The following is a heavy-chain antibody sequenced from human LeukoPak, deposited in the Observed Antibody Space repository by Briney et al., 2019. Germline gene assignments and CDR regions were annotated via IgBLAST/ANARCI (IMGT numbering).Heavy chain of an antibody. J-gene: IGHJ4*02. Sequence: SETLSLTCTVSGGSISNFYWSWIRQPAGKGLEWIGRIYTSGNTNYNPSLKSRVTMSVDTSKNQFSLKMTSVTAADTAVYYCARAAVGTGNFDSWGQGTLVTVSS. D-gene: IGHD6-13*01. V-gene: IGHV4-4*07. CDR3: ARAAVGTGNFDS. CDR2: IYTSGNT. CDR1: GGSISNFY.